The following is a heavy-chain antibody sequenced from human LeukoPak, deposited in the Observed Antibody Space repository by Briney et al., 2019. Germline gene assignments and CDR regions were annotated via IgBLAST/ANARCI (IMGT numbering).Heavy chain of an antibody. V-gene: IGHV1-8*01. Sequence: RASVKVFCKASGYTFTSYDINWVRQATGQGLEWMGWMNPNSGNTGYAQKFQGRVTMPRNTSISTAYMELSSLRSEDTAVYYCASMLRWSVYYYGMDVWGQGTTVTVSS. CDR3: ASMLRWSVYYYGMDV. J-gene: IGHJ6*02. CDR1: GYTFTSYD. CDR2: MNPNSGNT. D-gene: IGHD4-23*01.